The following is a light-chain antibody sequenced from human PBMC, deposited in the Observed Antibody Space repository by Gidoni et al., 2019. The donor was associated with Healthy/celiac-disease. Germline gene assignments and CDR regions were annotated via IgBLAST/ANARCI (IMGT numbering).Light chain of an antibody. V-gene: IGLV3-9*01. CDR1: NIGSKN. J-gene: IGLJ2*01. Sequence: SYELTQPLSVSVALGQTARITCGGNNIGSKNVHWYQQKPGQAPVLVIYRDSNRPPRIPERFSGSNSGNTATLTISRAQAGDEADYYCQVWDSSTVVFGGGTKLTVL. CDR3: QVWDSSTVV. CDR2: RDS.